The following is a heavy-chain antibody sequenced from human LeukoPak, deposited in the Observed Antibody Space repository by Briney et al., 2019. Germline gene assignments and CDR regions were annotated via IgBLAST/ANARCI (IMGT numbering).Heavy chain of an antibody. CDR1: GYTFTNYP. CDR2: INTNTGNP. D-gene: IGHD1-14*01. Sequence: ASGKVSCKASGYTFTNYPMNCVRQAPGQGLEWRGWINTNTGNPTYAQGFTGRFVFSLDTSVSTAYLQISNLKAEDTAVYYCARDAPGKYFVWFDPWGQGTMVTVSS. CDR3: ARDAPGKYFVWFDP. J-gene: IGHJ5*02. V-gene: IGHV7-4-1*02.